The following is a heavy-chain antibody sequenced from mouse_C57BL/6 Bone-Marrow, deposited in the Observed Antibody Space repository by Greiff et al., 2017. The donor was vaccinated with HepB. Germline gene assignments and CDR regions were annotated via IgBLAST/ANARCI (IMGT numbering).Heavy chain of an antibody. Sequence: QVQLQQSGPGLVQPSQSLSITCTVSGFLLTCYGVHWVRQSPGKGLEWLGVIWGGGSTNYNSAIMYRMSISKDNSKSQDYLKMNSLQTDDTAMYYCAEGGTTVEDALGYWGEGTSVTVSS. CDR3: AEGGTTVEDALGY. D-gene: IGHD1-1*01. J-gene: IGHJ4*01. CDR2: IWGGGST. V-gene: IGHV2-4-1*01. CDR1: GFLLTCYG.